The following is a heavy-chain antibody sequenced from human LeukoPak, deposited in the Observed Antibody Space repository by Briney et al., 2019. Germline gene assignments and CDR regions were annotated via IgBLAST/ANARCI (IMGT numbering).Heavy chain of an antibody. D-gene: IGHD3-22*01. CDR3: VRDGDTSGYTN. CDR1: GFTFISYL. V-gene: IGHV3-7*01. CDR2: IKQDGSEK. J-gene: IGHJ4*02. Sequence: GGSLRLSCAASGFTFISYLMHWVRQAPGKGLEGVANIKQDGSEKYYVGSVKGRFTISRDNAKNSLYLQMNSLRAEDKDVYFCVRDGDTSGYTNWGQGTLVTVSS.